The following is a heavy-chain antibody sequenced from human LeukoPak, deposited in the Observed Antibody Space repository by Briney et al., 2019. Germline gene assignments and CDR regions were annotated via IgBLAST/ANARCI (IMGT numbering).Heavy chain of an antibody. D-gene: IGHD3-10*01. CDR1: GFTFSSYA. J-gene: IGHJ4*02. V-gene: IGHV3-23*01. Sequence: GGSLRLSCAASGFTFSSYAMSWVRQAPGKGLEWVSGISGGGGNTYYADSVKGRFTISRDSSKNTVYLQMNSLRVEDTALYFCAKVSVWDGSGSYDYWGQGTLVTVSS. CDR2: ISGGGGNT. CDR3: AKVSVWDGSGSYDY.